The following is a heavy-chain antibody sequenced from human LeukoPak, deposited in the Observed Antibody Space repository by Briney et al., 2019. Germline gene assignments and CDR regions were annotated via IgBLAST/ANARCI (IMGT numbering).Heavy chain of an antibody. V-gene: IGHV4-34*01. J-gene: IGHJ6*02. D-gene: IGHD6-13*01. CDR3: ARGRRGNLQQPYYGMDV. CDR1: GGSFSGYY. Sequence: SETLSLTCAVYGGSFSGYYWSWIRQPPGKGLEWIGEINHSGSTNYNPSLKSRVTISVDTSKNQFPLKLSSVTAADTAVYYCARGRRGNLQQPYYGMDVWGQGTTVTVSS. CDR2: INHSGST.